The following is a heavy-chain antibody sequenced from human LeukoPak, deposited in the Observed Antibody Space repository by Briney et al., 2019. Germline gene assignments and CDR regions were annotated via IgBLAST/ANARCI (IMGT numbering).Heavy chain of an antibody. CDR2: MNPNSGNT. V-gene: IGHV1-8*01. J-gene: IGHJ4*02. CDR1: GYTFTSYD. CDR3: ARVPSSGSYYKRLFDY. Sequence: GASVKVSCKASGYTFTSYDINWVRQATGQGLEWMGWMNPNSGNTGYAQKFQGRVTMTRNTSISTAYMELSSLRSEDTAVYYCARVPSSGSYYKRLFDYWGQGTLVTVSS. D-gene: IGHD3-10*01.